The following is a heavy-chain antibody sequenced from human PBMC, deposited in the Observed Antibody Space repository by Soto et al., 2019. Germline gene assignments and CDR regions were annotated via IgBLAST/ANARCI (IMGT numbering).Heavy chain of an antibody. CDR1: GFSFSSYG. CDR2: ISYDGSTK. V-gene: IGHV3-30*18. Sequence: GGSLRLSCAASGFSFSSYGMHWVRQAPGKGLEWLAAISYDGSTKHYADSVKGRFTISRDNFKNTLNLQMDSLRAEDTAVYWCANSIRYFYYYGMDVWGQGTTVTVSS. CDR3: ANSIRYFYYYGMDV. D-gene: IGHD3-9*01. J-gene: IGHJ6*02.